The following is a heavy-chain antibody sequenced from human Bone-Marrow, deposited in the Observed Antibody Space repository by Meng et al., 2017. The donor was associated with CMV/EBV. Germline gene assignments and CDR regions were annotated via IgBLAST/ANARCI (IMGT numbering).Heavy chain of an antibody. Sequence: GESLKISCAASGFTFSDYYMSWIRQAPGKGLEWVSYISSSGSTIYYADSVKGRFTISRDNAKNSLYLQMNSLRAEDTAVYYCASSRFGIAAAGTRNWGQGTLVTGSS. V-gene: IGHV3-11*01. CDR1: GFTFSDYY. CDR3: ASSRFGIAAAGTRN. CDR2: ISSSGSTI. J-gene: IGHJ4*02. D-gene: IGHD6-13*01.